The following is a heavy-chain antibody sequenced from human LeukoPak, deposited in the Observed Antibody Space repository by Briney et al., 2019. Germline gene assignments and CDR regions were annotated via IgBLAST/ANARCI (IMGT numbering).Heavy chain of an antibody. CDR3: VRGIDTTGYFNY. CDR2: MNPNSGNT. Sequence: ASVKVSCKASGYTFTRYDINSVRQAAGQGLDWMGWMNPNSGNTGYAQKFQGRVTMTRNTSISTAYMELSSLRSEDTAVYYCVRGIDTTGYFNYWGQGTLVTVSS. J-gene: IGHJ4*02. V-gene: IGHV1-8*01. D-gene: IGHD3-22*01. CDR1: GYTFTRYD.